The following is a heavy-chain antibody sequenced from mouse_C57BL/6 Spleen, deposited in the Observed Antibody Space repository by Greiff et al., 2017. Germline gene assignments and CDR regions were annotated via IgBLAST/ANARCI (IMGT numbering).Heavy chain of an antibody. Sequence: QVQLKQPGAELVKPGASVKLSCKASGYTFTSYWMHWVKQRPGRGLEWIGRIDPNSGGTKYNEKFKSKATLTVDKPSSTAYMQLSSLTSEDSAVYYCARDDYGGVYYAMDYWGQGTSVTVSS. CDR3: ARDDYGGVYYAMDY. D-gene: IGHD2-4*01. V-gene: IGHV1-72*01. CDR2: IDPNSGGT. CDR1: GYTFTSYW. J-gene: IGHJ4*01.